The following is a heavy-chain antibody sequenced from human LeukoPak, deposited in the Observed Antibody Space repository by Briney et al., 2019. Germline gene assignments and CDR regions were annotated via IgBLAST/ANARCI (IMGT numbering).Heavy chain of an antibody. CDR2: ISYSGST. CDR1: GGSISSGDYY. Sequence: SQTLSLTCTVSGGSISSGDYYWGWIRQPPGKGLEWIGYISYSGSTYYNPSLKSRVTISLDTSKNQFSLKLSSVTAADTAVYYCARAVDYCGSGSYYKRWFDPWGQGTLVTVSS. J-gene: IGHJ5*02. V-gene: IGHV4-30-4*08. D-gene: IGHD3-10*01. CDR3: ARAVDYCGSGSYYKRWFDP.